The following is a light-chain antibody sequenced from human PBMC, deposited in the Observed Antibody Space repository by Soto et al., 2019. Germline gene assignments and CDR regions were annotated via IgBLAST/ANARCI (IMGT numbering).Light chain of an antibody. J-gene: IGKJ1*01. CDR1: QSVSRSY. CDR2: GAS. CDR3: QQYGSSSWT. Sequence: EIVLTQSPGTLSLFPGERATLSCRASQSVSRSYLTWYQHKPGQAPRLLIYGASTRATGIPDRFSGGGSGTDFTLTISSLEPEDFAVYYCQQYGSSSWTFGQGTKVEIK. V-gene: IGKV3-20*01.